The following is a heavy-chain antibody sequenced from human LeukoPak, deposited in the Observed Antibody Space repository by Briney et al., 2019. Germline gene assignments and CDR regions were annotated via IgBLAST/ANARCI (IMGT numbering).Heavy chain of an antibody. Sequence: PSETLSLTCTVSGGSISSSSYYWGWIRQPPGEGLEWIGYIYHSGSTYYNPSLKSRVTISVDRSKNQFSLKLSSVTAADTAVYYCARWGGTLNAFDVWGQGTLVTVSS. CDR2: IYHSGST. V-gene: IGHV4-39*07. J-gene: IGHJ3*01. CDR1: GGSISSSSYY. D-gene: IGHD1-26*01. CDR3: ARWGGTLNAFDV.